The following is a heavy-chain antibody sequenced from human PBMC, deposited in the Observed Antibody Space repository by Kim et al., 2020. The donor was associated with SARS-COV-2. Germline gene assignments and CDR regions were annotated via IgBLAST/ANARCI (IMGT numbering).Heavy chain of an antibody. CDR1: GFTFSSYA. V-gene: IGHV3-23*01. Sequence: GGSLRLSCAASGFTFSSYAMSWVRQAPGKGLEWVSAISGSGGSTYYADSVKGRFTISRDNSKNTLYLQMNSLRAEDTAVYYCAKVLGPGIAAAGGYWGQGTLVTVSS. CDR2: ISGSGGST. J-gene: IGHJ4*02. D-gene: IGHD6-13*01. CDR3: AKVLGPGIAAAGGY.